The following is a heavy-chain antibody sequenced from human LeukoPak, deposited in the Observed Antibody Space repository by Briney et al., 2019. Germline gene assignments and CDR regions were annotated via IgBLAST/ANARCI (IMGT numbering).Heavy chain of an antibody. CDR1: GYTFTGYL. J-gene: IGHJ4*02. V-gene: IGHV1-2*06. Sequence: ASVKVSCKTSGYTFTGYLMHWVRQAPGQGLEWMGRINPNSGGTNYAQKFRGRVTMTRDTSISTAYMELSSLRSDDTAVYYCATYGAVDILWGQGTLVTVSS. D-gene: IGHD5-12*01. CDR2: INPNSGGT. CDR3: ATYGAVDIL.